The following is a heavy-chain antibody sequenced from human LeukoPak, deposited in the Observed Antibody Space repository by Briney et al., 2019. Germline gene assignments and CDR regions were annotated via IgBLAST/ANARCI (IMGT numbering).Heavy chain of an antibody. CDR1: GGSISSGGYY. Sequence: SQTLSLTCTVSGGSISSGGYYWSWIRQHPGKGLEWIGYIYYSGTTYYNPSLKSRVTISVDTSKNQFSLKLSSVTAADTAVYYCASLGTTVYDSSGYYPFDCWGQGTLVTVSS. CDR3: ASLGTTVYDSSGYYPFDC. D-gene: IGHD3-22*01. CDR2: IYYSGTT. J-gene: IGHJ4*02. V-gene: IGHV4-31*03.